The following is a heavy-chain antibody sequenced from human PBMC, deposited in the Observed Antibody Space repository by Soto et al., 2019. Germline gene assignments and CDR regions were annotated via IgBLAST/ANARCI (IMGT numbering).Heavy chain of an antibody. CDR3: ARGVGSGYYYYHMDL. CDR2: IYYSGSA. V-gene: IGHV4-61*01. D-gene: IGHD3-10*01. CDR1: GGSVSNISDY. J-gene: IGHJ6*02. Sequence: SETLSLTCTVSGGSVSNISDYWSWVRQPPGKGLEWIGYIYYSGSADYNPSLGSRVTISLDTSKNQFSLKLSSVTTADTAVYYCARGVGSGYYYYHMDLWGQGTTVTVSS.